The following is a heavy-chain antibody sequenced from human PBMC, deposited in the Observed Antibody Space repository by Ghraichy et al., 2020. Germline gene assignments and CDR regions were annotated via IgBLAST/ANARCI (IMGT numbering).Heavy chain of an antibody. J-gene: IGHJ6*02. Sequence: DSVKGRFTISRDTSRNTLYLQMNSLSSEDTAIYYCAKDAEFVRDIAVDYYYYGMDVWGQGTTVTVSS. CDR3: AKDAEFVRDIAVDYYYYGMDV. V-gene: IGHV3-30*02. D-gene: IGHD5-12*01.